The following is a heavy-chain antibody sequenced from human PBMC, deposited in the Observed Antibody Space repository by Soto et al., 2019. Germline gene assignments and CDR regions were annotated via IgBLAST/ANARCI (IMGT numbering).Heavy chain of an antibody. CDR2: ISAYNGNT. J-gene: IGHJ4*02. Sequence: QVQLVQSGAEVKKPGASVKVSCKASGYTFTSYGISWVRQAPGQGLEWMGWISAYNGNTNYAQKLQGRVTMTTDTATSTAYMELRSLRSDDTAVYYCARVRYCGGDCYSGVDYWGQGTLVTVSS. V-gene: IGHV1-18*01. D-gene: IGHD2-21*02. CDR3: ARVRYCGGDCYSGVDY. CDR1: GYTFTSYG.